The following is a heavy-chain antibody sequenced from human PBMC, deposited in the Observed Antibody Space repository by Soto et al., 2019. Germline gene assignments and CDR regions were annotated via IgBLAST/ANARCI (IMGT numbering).Heavy chain of an antibody. J-gene: IGHJ5*02. CDR1: GGSISSGGYY. Sequence: PSETLSLTCTVSGGSISSGGYYWSWIRRHPGKGLEWIGYIYYSGSTYYNPSLKSRVTISVDTSKNQFSLKLSSVTAADTAVYYCARGVVVPAAPNWFDPWGQGTLVTVSS. CDR2: IYYSGST. D-gene: IGHD2-2*01. V-gene: IGHV4-31*03. CDR3: ARGVVVPAAPNWFDP.